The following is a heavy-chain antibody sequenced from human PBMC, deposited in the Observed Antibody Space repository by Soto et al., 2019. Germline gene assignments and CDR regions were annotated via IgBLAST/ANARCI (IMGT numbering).Heavy chain of an antibody. CDR3: ARDPGGAARSDAFDI. V-gene: IGHV1-69*13. CDR1: GGTFSSYA. D-gene: IGHD6-6*01. Sequence: ASVKVSCKASGGTFSSYAISWVRQAPGQGLEWMGGIIPIFGTANYAQKFQGRVTITADESTSTAYMELSSLRSEDTAVYYCARDPGGAARSDAFDIWGQGTMVTVSS. CDR2: IIPIFGTA. J-gene: IGHJ3*02.